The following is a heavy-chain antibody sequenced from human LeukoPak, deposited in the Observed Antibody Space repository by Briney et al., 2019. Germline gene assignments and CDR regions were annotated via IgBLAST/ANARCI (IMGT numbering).Heavy chain of an antibody. CDR1: GFTFSSYS. Sequence: GGSLRLSCAASGFTFSSYSMNWVRQVPGRELVWVARIESDGRRTTYAESVKGRFTISRDNAKNTLYLEMNSLRVEDTAVYYCARDWYHAIDYWGQGTLVTVSS. D-gene: IGHD2-2*01. CDR3: ARDWYHAIDY. V-gene: IGHV3-74*03. CDR2: IESDGRRT. J-gene: IGHJ4*02.